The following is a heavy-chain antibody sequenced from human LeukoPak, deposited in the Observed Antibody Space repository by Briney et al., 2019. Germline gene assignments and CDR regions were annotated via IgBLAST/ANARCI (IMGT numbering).Heavy chain of an antibody. D-gene: IGHD3-10*01. CDR1: GYTFTSYD. CDR2: MNPNSGNT. J-gene: IGHJ6*02. Sequence: ASMKVSCKASGYTFTSYDINWVRQATGQGLEWMGWMNPNSGNTGYAQKFQGRVTMTRNTSISTAYMELSSLRSEDTAVYYCARGFAVRGVITNYYYYYGMDVWGQGTTVTVSS. V-gene: IGHV1-8*01. CDR3: ARGFAVRGVITNYYYYYGMDV.